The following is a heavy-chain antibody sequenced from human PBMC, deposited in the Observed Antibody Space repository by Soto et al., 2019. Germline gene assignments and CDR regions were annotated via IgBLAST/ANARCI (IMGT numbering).Heavy chain of an antibody. D-gene: IGHD2-15*01. CDR1: GFTFSSYW. J-gene: IGHJ1*01. CDR3: AREYIVVVVAARHFQH. CDR2: IKQDGSEK. Sequence: EVQLVESGGGLVQPGGSLRLSCAASGFTFSSYWMSWVRQAPGKGLEWVANIKQDGSEKYYVDSVKGRFTISRDNAKNSLYLQMNSLRAEDTAVYYCAREYIVVVVAARHFQHWGQGTLVTVSS. V-gene: IGHV3-7*03.